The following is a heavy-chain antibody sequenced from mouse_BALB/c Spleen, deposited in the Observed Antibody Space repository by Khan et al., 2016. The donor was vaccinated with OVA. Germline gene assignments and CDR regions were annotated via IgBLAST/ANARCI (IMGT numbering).Heavy chain of an antibody. CDR3: ARYGNYFAY. Sequence: QVQLQQSGAELVKPGASVKLSCKATGYTFTSYWMQWVKQRPGQGLEWIGEIDPSDSYTNYNQKFKGKATLTVDKSSSTAYMQLSSLTSEDSAVYYCARYGNYFAYGGRGTLVTVSA. V-gene: IGHV1-69*02. CDR2: IDPSDSYT. D-gene: IGHD2-1*01. CDR1: GYTFTSYW. J-gene: IGHJ3*01.